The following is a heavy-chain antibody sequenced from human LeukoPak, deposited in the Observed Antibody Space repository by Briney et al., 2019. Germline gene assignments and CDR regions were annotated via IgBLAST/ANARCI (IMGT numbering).Heavy chain of an antibody. CDR1: GFTFSSYS. CDR2: ISSSSSYI. D-gene: IGHD2-21*01. V-gene: IGHV3-21*01. Sequence: GGSLRLSCAASGFTFSSYSMNWVRQAPGKGLERVSSISSSSSYIYYADSVKGRFTISRDNAKNSLYLQMSSLRAEDTAVYYCARDQGIEVPLYYGMDVWGKGTTVTVSS. CDR3: ARDQGIEVPLYYGMDV. J-gene: IGHJ6*04.